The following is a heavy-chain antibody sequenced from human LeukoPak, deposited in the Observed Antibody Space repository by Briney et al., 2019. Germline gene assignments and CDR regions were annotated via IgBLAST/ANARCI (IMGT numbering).Heavy chain of an antibody. CDR1: GGSISSSSYY. Sequence: SETLSLTCTVSGGSISSSSYYWGWIRQPPGKGLEWIGSIYYSGSTYYNPSLKSRVTISGDTSKNQCSLKLRSVTAADTAVYYCAIHLGDYYDSSGYLYYFDYWSQGTLVTVSS. J-gene: IGHJ4*02. D-gene: IGHD3-22*01. CDR3: AIHLGDYYDSSGYLYYFDY. CDR2: IYYSGST. V-gene: IGHV4-39*01.